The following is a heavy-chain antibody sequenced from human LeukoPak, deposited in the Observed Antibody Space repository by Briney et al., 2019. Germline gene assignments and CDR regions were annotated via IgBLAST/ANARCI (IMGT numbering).Heavy chain of an antibody. CDR3: ARGLHFRVYDSSDYYPY. Sequence: GGSLRLSCATSGFTFITYGMSWVRQAPGKGLEWVSGISGSGGSTYYADSVKGRFTISRDNSKSTLSLQMSSLRAEDTAVYYCARGLHFRVYDSSDYYPYWGQGTLVTVSS. CDR2: ISGSGGST. D-gene: IGHD3-22*01. CDR1: GFTFITYG. J-gene: IGHJ4*02. V-gene: IGHV3-23*01.